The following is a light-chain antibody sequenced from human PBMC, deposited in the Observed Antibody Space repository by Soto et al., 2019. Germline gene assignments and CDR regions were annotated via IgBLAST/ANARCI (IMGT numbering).Light chain of an antibody. J-gene: IGLJ1*01. CDR1: HSDIGNYNY. CDR2: DVG. V-gene: IGLV2-14*03. Sequence: QSVLTQPASVSGSPGQSITISCTGTHSDIGNYNYVSWYQHLPGKAPKLMIYDVGSRPSGVSSRFSGSKSGNTASLAISGLQAEDEADYYCNSYREDLPRFYVFGTGTKLTVL. CDR3: NSYREDLPRFYV.